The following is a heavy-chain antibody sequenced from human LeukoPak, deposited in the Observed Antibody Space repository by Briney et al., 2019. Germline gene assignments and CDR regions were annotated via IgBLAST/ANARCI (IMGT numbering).Heavy chain of an antibody. D-gene: IGHD1-26*01. V-gene: IGHV4-38-2*02. CDR2: ISHSGMT. CDR3: TRRICSGSYSDY. Sequence: TSETLSLTCTVSGYSITSGFFWGWIRPPPGEGLEWIGIISHSGMTYYKPSLKRRVTMSGDKSKNNLYLEMSSVTAADTAVYYCTRRICSGSYSDYWGQGSLVTVSS. J-gene: IGHJ4*02. CDR1: GYSITSGFF.